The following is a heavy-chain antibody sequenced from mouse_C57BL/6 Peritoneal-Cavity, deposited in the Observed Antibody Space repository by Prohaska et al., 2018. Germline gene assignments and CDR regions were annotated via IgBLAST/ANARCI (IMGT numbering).Heavy chain of an antibody. CDR2: SSDGGSYT. V-gene: IGHV5-4*01. J-gene: IGHJ2*01. D-gene: IGHD2-1*01. CDR1: GFTFSSYA. CDR3: ARDDGNYDY. Sequence: EVQLVESGGGLVKPGGSLKLSCAASGFTFSSYAISWVRQTPEKRLEWVATSSDGGSYTYYPENVKGRFTISRDNAKNNLYLQMSHLKSEDTAMYYCARDDGNYDYWGQGTTLTVSS.